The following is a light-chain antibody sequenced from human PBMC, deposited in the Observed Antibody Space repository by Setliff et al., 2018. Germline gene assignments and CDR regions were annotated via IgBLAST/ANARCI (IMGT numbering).Light chain of an antibody. CDR1: SRDVGGYNF. Sequence: QSALTQPPSASGSPGQSVTISCTGTSRDVGGYNFVSWYQQHPGKAPKILLYDVTVRPSGVSNRFSGSISGNTASLTISGLQLEDEADYFCASFTSIDNTVVFGGGTKVTVL. J-gene: IGLJ2*01. CDR3: ASFTSIDNTVV. V-gene: IGLV2-14*01. CDR2: DVT.